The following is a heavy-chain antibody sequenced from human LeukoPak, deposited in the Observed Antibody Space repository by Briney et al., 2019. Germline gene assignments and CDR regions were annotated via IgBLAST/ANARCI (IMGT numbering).Heavy chain of an antibody. CDR1: GDSISSVRHY. J-gene: IGHJ4*02. Sequence: SETLSLTCTVSGDSISSVRHYWTWIRQHPGKGLELIGYISYSGSTYYNPSLKSRVAISVDTSKNQFSLKLSSVTDADSAVYYCAREAGTPYFDYWGQGTLVTVSS. CDR2: ISYSGST. V-gene: IGHV4-31*03. D-gene: IGHD3-10*01. CDR3: AREAGTPYFDY.